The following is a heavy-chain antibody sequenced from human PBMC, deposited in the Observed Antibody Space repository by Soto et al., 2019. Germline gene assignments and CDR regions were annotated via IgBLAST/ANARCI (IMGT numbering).Heavy chain of an antibody. CDR2: MSHSGGT. V-gene: IGHV4-34*01. Sequence: QVQLQQWGAGLLKPSETLSLTCAVYGGFVTSGSYYWSWIRQPPGKGLEWIGEMSHSGGTHFTPSLESRVTISVDTSENQVTLKMSSVTAADTALYYCARVERGTATTVVDAFDICGPGTRVTVSS. J-gene: IGHJ3*02. D-gene: IGHD1-1*01. CDR3: ARVERGTATTVVDAFDI. CDR1: GGFVTSGSYY.